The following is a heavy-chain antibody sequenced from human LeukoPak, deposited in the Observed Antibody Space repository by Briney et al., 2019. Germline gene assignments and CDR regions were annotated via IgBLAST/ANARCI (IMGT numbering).Heavy chain of an antibody. CDR3: ARAVGYDEYFQH. CDR1: GGSGGSISNYY. V-gene: IGHV4-59*01. J-gene: IGHJ1*01. D-gene: IGHD1-1*01. CDR2: IYYSGTT. Sequence: KPSETLSLTCTVSGGSGGSISNYYWSWIRQPPGKGLEWIGNIYYSGTTNYNPSLKSRVTISVDTSKNQFSLKLSSVTAADTAVYYCARAVGYDEYFQHWGQGTLVTVSS.